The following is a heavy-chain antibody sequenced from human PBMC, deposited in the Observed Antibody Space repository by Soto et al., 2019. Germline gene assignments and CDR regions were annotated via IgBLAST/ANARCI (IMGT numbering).Heavy chain of an antibody. CDR3: ARGGSGYTWFNEF. CDR1: GGLFSSYP. D-gene: IGHD3-22*01. J-gene: IGHJ4*02. V-gene: IGHV1-69*01. CDR2: VIPVFQTA. Sequence: QVQLVQSGAEVKKPGSSVKVSCKASGGLFSSYPISWVRQVPGQGLEWMGGVIPVFQTAYYTQRFQGRVTITADESTNTAYMELSSLRSEDTTIYYCARGGSGYTWFNEFWGEGTLVTVSS.